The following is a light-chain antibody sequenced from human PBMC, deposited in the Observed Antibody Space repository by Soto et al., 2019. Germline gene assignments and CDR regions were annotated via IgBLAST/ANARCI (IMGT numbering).Light chain of an antibody. Sequence: VMSQAPSALSVSPGERATLSCRASQTINNNVAWYQLKDGQVPRLVIYGASTRATDIPARFSGSGSGTEFTLTISSLQSEDFAIYSCQQYNNWPFTFGPGTKVDIK. CDR3: QQYNNWPFT. J-gene: IGKJ3*01. CDR1: QTINNN. V-gene: IGKV3-15*01. CDR2: GAS.